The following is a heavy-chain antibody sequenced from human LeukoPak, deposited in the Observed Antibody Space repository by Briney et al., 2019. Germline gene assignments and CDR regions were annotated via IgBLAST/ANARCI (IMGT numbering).Heavy chain of an antibody. D-gene: IGHD2-2*01. CDR1: GFTFSDYY. CDR2: ISSSGSTI. Sequence: GGSLTLSCAASGFTFSDYYMSWIRQAPAKGLEWVSYISSSGSTIYYADSVKGRFTISRDNAKNSLYLQMNSLRAADTAVYYCARAHEPDIVVVPAARGSVSPDVWGQGTTVTVSS. CDR3: ARAHEPDIVVVPAARGSVSPDV. J-gene: IGHJ6*02. V-gene: IGHV3-11*01.